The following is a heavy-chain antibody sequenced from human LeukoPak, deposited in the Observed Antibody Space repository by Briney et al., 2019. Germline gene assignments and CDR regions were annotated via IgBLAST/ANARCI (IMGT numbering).Heavy chain of an antibody. V-gene: IGHV1-2*02. CDR2: INPNSGGT. J-gene: IGHJ4*02. Sequence: GASVKVPCKASGYTFTGYYMHWVRQAPGQGLEWMGWINPNSGGTNYAQKFQGRVTMTRDTSISTAYMELSRLRSDDTAVYYCARAERLTYYYYDSSGYSYWGQGTLVTVSS. CDR3: ARAERLTYYYYDSSGYSY. CDR1: GYTFTGYY. D-gene: IGHD3-22*01.